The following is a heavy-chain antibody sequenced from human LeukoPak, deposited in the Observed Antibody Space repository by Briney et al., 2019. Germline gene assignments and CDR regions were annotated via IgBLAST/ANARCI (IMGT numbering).Heavy chain of an antibody. V-gene: IGHV3-7*01. J-gene: IGHJ4*02. D-gene: IGHD2-15*01. CDR1: GFTFSSYW. CDR2: IKQDESEK. Sequence: GGSLRLSCAASGFTFSSYWMNWVRQAPGKGLEWVANIKQDESEKYYVDSVKGRFTISRDNAKNSLYLQMDSLRAEDTAVYYCARVLDNSGSRYQSLKYWGQGTLVTVSS. CDR3: ARVLDNSGSRYQSLKY.